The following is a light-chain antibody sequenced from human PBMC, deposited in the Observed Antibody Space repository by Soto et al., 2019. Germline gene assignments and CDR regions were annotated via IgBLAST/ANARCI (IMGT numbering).Light chain of an antibody. Sequence: ALTQPPSASGSPGQSVTISCTGTSSDVGCYNYVSWYQQHPGKAPKLMIYEVSNRPSGVSNRFSGSKSGNTASLTISGLQAEDEADYYCTSYTSSSTLLIFGTGTKVTV. CDR3: TSYTSSSTLLI. J-gene: IGLJ1*01. CDR1: SSDVGCYNY. V-gene: IGLV2-14*01. CDR2: EVS.